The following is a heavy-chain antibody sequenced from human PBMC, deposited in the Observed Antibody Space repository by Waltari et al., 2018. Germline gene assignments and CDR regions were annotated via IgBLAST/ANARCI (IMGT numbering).Heavy chain of an antibody. J-gene: IGHJ4*02. CDR3: ARDEMHRTTWYHF. Sequence: EVQLVESGGGLVQPGGSLRLSCEASGLPLRTYSMTWVRQAPGKGLEWVANIKQDGTEKYYVDSVKGRFSISRDNGKNLLYLHMNSLRADDTAVYYCARDEMHRTTWYHFWGQGTQVTVSS. CDR1: GLPLRTYS. CDR2: IKQDGTEK. V-gene: IGHV3-7*04. D-gene: IGHD6-13*01.